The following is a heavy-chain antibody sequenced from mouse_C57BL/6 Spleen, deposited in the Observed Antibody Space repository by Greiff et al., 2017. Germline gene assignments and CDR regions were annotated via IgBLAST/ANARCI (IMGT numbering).Heavy chain of an antibody. V-gene: IGHV5-4*01. D-gene: IGHD1-1*01. CDR2: ISDGGSYT. J-gene: IGHJ4*01. Sequence: DVHLVESGGGLVKPGGSLKLSCAASGFTFSSYAMSWVRQTPEKRLEWVATISDGGSYTYYPDNVKGRFTISRDNAKNNLYLQMSHLKSEDTAMYYCARDPTVVAMDYWGQGTSVTVSS. CDR1: GFTFSSYA. CDR3: ARDPTVVAMDY.